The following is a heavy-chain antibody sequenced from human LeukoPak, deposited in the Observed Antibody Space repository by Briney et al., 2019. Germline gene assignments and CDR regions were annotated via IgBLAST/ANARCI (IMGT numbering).Heavy chain of an antibody. CDR1: GFTFSSYG. CDR2: ISGSGGST. D-gene: IGHD4-17*01. J-gene: IGHJ4*02. CDR3: AKDISDYGDHYVHDY. Sequence: GGSLRLSCAASGFTFSSYGMSWVRQAPGKGLEWVSAISGSGGSTYYVDSVKGRFTISRDNSRNTLYLQMNSLRADDTAVYYCAKDISDYGDHYVHDYWGQGTLVVVSS. V-gene: IGHV3-23*01.